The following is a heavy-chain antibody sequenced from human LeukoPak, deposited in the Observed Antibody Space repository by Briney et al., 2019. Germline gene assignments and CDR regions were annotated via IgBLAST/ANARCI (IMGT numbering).Heavy chain of an antibody. J-gene: IGHJ4*02. CDR2: ISGNGGAR. Sequence: PGGSLRLSCAASGFTFNTYAMSWVRQAPGKGLEWVSGISGNGGARYYPDSVTGRFTISKDISKSPLYLQINSLRPEDTAIYYCAKMYGYSYGHIHYWGQGTLVTVST. CDR3: AKMYGYSYGHIHY. CDR1: GFTFNTYA. V-gene: IGHV3-23*01. D-gene: IGHD5-18*01.